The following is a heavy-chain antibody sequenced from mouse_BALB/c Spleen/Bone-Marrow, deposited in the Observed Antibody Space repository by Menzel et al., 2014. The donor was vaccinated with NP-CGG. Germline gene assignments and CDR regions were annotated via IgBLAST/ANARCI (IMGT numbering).Heavy chain of an antibody. J-gene: IGHJ3*01. CDR3: ARKEGNYGAY. CDR1: GYSITSGYY. Sequence: DVKLQESGPGLVKPSQSLSLTCSVTGYSITSGYYWNWIRQFPGNKLEWMGYISYDGSNNYNPSLKNRISITRDTSKNQFFLKLNSVTTENTATYYCARKEGNYGAYWGQGTLVTVSA. CDR2: ISYDGSN. D-gene: IGHD2-1*01. V-gene: IGHV3-6*02.